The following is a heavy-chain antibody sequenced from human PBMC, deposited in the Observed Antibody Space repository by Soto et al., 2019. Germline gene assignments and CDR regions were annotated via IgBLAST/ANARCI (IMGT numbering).Heavy chain of an antibody. Sequence: EVQLVESGGGLVQPGGSLRLSCAASGFTFSTYSMNWVRRAPGKGLEWVSYISSSTGTIYYADSVKGRFTISRDNAKNSLSLQMNSLRAEDTAVYYCARDRLLFDYWGQGTLVTVSS. CDR3: ARDRLLFDY. D-gene: IGHD2-21*02. J-gene: IGHJ4*02. CDR2: ISSSTGTI. CDR1: GFTFSTYS. V-gene: IGHV3-48*01.